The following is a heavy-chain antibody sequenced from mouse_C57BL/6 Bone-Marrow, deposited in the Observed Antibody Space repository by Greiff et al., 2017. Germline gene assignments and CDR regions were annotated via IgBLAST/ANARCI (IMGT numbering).Heavy chain of an antibody. CDR1: GFNIKDDY. J-gene: IGHJ2*01. CDR2: IDPENGDT. D-gene: IGHD1-1*01. CDR3: PPLYGSGYYFDY. V-gene: IGHV14-4*01. Sequence: EVQLQQSGAELVRPGASVKLSCTASGFNIKDDYMHWVKQRPEQGLEWIGWIDPENGDTEYASKFQGKATITADTSSNTAYLQLSSLTSEDTAVYYVPPLYGSGYYFDYGGQGTTPTVSS.